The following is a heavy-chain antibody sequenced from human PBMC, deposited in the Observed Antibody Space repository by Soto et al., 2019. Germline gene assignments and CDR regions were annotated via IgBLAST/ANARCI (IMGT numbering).Heavy chain of an antibody. CDR3: AKDGAATPLNQRYNQHDY. J-gene: IGHJ4*02. CDR1: GFTFSSYA. CDR2: ISGSGGST. D-gene: IGHD2-15*01. Sequence: EVQLLESGGGLVQPGGSLRLSCAASGFTFSSYAMSWVRQAPGKGLERVSAISGSGGSTYYADSVKGRFTTSRDNSKDTQYLQMNSLRAEDTAVYYCAKDGAATPLNQRYNQHDYWGKGTLVTVSS. V-gene: IGHV3-23*01.